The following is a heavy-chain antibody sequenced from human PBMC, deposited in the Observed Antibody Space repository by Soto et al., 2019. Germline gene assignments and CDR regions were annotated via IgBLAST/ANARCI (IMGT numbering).Heavy chain of an antibody. CDR3: ASYQYYAFWIGDRHYMYV. D-gene: IGHD3-3*01. CDR1: GGSLSGYF. J-gene: IGHJ6*03. Sequence: QVHLEQWGAGLLKPSETLSLTCAVYGGSLSGYFWSWVRQPPGKGLEWIGEINHSGSTNYNPSLKSRVTISVDTSKHQFSLRLSSMTAEDSAIYYCASYQYYAFWIGDRHYMYVWGKGTSVTVSS. V-gene: IGHV4-34*01. CDR2: INHSGST.